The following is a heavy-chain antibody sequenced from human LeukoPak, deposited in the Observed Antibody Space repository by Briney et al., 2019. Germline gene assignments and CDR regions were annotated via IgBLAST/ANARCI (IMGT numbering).Heavy chain of an antibody. V-gene: IGHV4-61*02. CDR3: AREIAVAGLDY. D-gene: IGHD6-19*01. J-gene: IGHJ4*02. CDR1: GGSISSGSYY. CDR2: IYTSGST. Sequence: SETLSLTCTVSGGSISSGSYYGSWIRQPAGKGLEWIGRIYTSGSTNYNPSLKSRVTISVDTSKNQFSLKLSSVTAADTAVYYCAREIAVAGLDYWGQGTLVTVSS.